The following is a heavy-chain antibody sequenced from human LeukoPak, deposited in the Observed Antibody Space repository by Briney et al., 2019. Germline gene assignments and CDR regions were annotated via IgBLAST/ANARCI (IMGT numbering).Heavy chain of an antibody. CDR2: IYYSGST. Sequence: SETLSLTCTVSGGSISSYYWSWIRQPPGKGLEWIGYIYYSGSTNYNPSLKSRVTISVDTSKNQFSLKLSSVTATDTAVYYCARQRVRGSGVIANWGQGTLVTVSS. J-gene: IGHJ4*02. CDR3: ARQRVRGSGVIAN. CDR1: GGSISSYY. V-gene: IGHV4-59*01. D-gene: IGHD2-21*01.